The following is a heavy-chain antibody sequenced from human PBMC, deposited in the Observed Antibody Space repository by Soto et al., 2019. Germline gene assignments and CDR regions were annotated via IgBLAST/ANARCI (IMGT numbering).Heavy chain of an antibody. Sequence: ASVKVSCKASGYTFTSYDIYWLQQATGQELDWMGWINSNTGNSGYAQKLQGRVTMTSDTYISTAHMELSSVRYEDTDGYSCARRAETNGWNGFGADKYYIDFWGQGTMVTVSS. CDR3: ARRAETNGWNGFGADKYYIDF. CDR1: GYTFTSYD. V-gene: IGHV1-8*01. CDR2: INSNTGNS. J-gene: IGHJ4*02. D-gene: IGHD1-1*01.